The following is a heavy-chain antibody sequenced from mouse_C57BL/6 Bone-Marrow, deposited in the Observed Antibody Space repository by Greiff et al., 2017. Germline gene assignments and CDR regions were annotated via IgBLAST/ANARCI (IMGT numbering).Heavy chain of an antibody. V-gene: IGHV1-76*01. Sequence: VQLQQSGAELVRPWASVKLSCKASGYTFTDYYINWVKQRPGQGLEWIARIYPGSGNTYYNAKFKGKATLTAEKSSSTDYMQLSSLTSEDSAVYFCARRTTAYYFDYWGQGTTLTVSS. CDR3: ARRTTAYYFDY. J-gene: IGHJ2*01. D-gene: IGHD1-2*01. CDR2: IYPGSGNT. CDR1: GYTFTDYY.